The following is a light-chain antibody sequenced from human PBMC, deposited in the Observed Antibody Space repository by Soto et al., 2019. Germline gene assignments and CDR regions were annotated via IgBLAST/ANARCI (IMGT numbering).Light chain of an antibody. J-gene: IGLJ1*01. V-gene: IGLV2-14*03. CDR1: ISDVGGYNF. Sequence: QSARTQPASVSVSPGQLITISCTGTISDVGGYNFVSWYQQYPGKAPKLMICDVSNRPSGVSNRFSGSKSGNTASLTISGLQAEDEADYYCSSFTGSNYVFGTGTKVTVL. CDR3: SSFTGSNYV. CDR2: DVS.